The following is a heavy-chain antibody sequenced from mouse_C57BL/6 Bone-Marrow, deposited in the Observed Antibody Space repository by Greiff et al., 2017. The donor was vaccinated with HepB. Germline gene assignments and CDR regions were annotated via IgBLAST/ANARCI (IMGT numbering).Heavy chain of an antibody. J-gene: IGHJ3*01. CDR2: ISSGGDYI. CDR1: GFTFSSYA. CDR3: TRETAQATFAY. Sequence: DVMLVESGEGLVKPGGSLKLSCAASGFTFSSYAMSWVRQTPEKRLEWVAYISSGGDYIYYADTVKGRFTISRDNARNTLYLQMSSLKSEDTAMYYCTRETAQATFAYWGQGTLVTVSA. V-gene: IGHV5-9-1*02. D-gene: IGHD3-2*02.